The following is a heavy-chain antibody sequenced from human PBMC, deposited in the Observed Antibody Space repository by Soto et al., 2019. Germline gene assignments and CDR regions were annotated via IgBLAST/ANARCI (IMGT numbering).Heavy chain of an antibody. V-gene: IGHV3-7*01. D-gene: IGHD3-10*01. CDR1: GFTFSSYW. CDR3: ARDRVYGTSYYYGMDV. CDR2: IKQDGSEK. J-gene: IGHJ6*02. Sequence: PVGSLRLSCAASGFTFSSYWMSWVRQAPGKGLEWVANIKQDGSEKYYVDSVKGRFTISRDNAKNSLYLQMNSLRAEDTAVYYCARDRVYGTSYYYGMDVWGQGTTVTVSS.